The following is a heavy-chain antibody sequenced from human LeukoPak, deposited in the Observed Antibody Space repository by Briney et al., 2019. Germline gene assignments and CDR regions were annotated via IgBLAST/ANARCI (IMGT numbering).Heavy chain of an antibody. CDR2: IYPGVSDT. J-gene: IGHJ4*02. CDR3: ARHGTMYYYDSSGYCDY. D-gene: IGHD3-22*01. Sequence: PGESLKTSRKGSGYSFTSYWSGWVRQMPGKGLEWMGIIYPGVSDTRYRPSFQGQVTISADKSITTAYLQWSRLKASDTAMYYCARHGTMYYYDSSGYCDYWGQGTLVTVSS. CDR1: GYSFTSYW. V-gene: IGHV5-51*01.